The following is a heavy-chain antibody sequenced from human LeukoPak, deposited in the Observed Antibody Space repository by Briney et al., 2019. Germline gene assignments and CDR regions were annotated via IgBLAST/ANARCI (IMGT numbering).Heavy chain of an antibody. D-gene: IGHD1-26*01. V-gene: IGHV3-30-3*01. CDR3: ARSHYTLPYYFDY. CDR2: ISYDGSKK. CDR1: GFTFSSYA. Sequence: PGRSLRLSCAASGFTFSSYAMHWVRQAPGKGLEWVAVISYDGSKKYYADSVKGRFTISRDNSKNTLYLQMNSLRAEDTAVYYCARSHYTLPYYFDYWGQGTLVTVSS. J-gene: IGHJ4*02.